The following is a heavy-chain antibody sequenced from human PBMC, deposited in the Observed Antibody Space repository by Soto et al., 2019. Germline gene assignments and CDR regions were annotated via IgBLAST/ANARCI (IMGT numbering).Heavy chain of an antibody. Sequence: DVVLVNSGGGFVRPGESLRLSCGASGFRFTSFGMNWVRQGPGKGLEWLSYINGLSATTYYADSVRGRFTVSRDNDMNLVFLQLNNLRGDDTAVYYCTRGGAARPDYWGQGSRVVVSS. CDR1: GFRFTSFG. V-gene: IGHV3-48*04. J-gene: IGHJ4*02. CDR3: TRGGAARPDY. D-gene: IGHD2-15*01. CDR2: INGLSATT.